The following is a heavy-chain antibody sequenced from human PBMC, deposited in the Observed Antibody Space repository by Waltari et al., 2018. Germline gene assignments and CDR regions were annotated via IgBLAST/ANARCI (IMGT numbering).Heavy chain of an antibody. CDR3: ARGVGIEAFDI. Sequence: QVQLQQWGAGLLKPSETLSLTCAVYGGSFSGYYWSWIRQPPGKGLEWIGEINHSGSTNYNPSLKSLVTISVDTSKNQFSLKLSSVTAADTAVYYCARGVGIEAFDIWGQGTMVTVSS. CDR1: GGSFSGYY. J-gene: IGHJ3*02. V-gene: IGHV4-34*01. D-gene: IGHD1-20*01. CDR2: INHSGST.